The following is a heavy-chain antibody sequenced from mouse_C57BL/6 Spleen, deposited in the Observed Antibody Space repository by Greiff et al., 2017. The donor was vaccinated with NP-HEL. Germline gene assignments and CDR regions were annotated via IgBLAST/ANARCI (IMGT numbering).Heavy chain of an antibody. J-gene: IGHJ2*01. CDR2: IDPSDSYT. D-gene: IGHD1-1*01. CDR3: AKGGSSYGDY. Sequence: QVQLQQPGAELVRPGTSVKLSCKASGYTFTSYWMHWVKQRPGQGLEWIGVIDPSDSYTNYNQKFKGKATLTVDTSSSTAYMQLSSLTSEDSAVYYCAKGGSSYGDYWGQGTTLTVSS. V-gene: IGHV1-59*01. CDR1: GYTFTSYW.